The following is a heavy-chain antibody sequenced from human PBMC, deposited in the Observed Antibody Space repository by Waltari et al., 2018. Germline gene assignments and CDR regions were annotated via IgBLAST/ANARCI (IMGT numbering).Heavy chain of an antibody. CDR2: VDPEDGET. J-gene: IGHJ3*02. V-gene: IGHV1-69-2*01. Sequence: EVQLVQSGAEVKKPGATVKISCQVSGYTFTDYYMHWVQQAPGKGLEWMGLVDPEDGETIYAEKFQGRVTITADTSTDTAYMELSSLRSEDTAVYYCALHPVYNWNYWGNAFDIWGQGTMVTVSS. D-gene: IGHD1-7*01. CDR3: ALHPVYNWNYWGNAFDI. CDR1: GYTFTDYY.